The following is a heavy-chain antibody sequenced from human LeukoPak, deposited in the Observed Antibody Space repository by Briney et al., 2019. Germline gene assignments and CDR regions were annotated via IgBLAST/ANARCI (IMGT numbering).Heavy chain of an antibody. CDR2: INHSGST. J-gene: IGHJ5*02. CDR3: ARSLYRVRGVKNWFDP. V-gene: IGHV4-34*01. Sequence: SETLSLTCAVYGGPFSGHYWNWIRQPPGKGLEWIGEINHSGSTNYNPSLKTRVTISVDTSKNQFSLKLRSVTAADTVVYYCARSLYRVRGVKNWFDPWGQGTLVTVSS. D-gene: IGHD3-10*01. CDR1: GGPFSGHY.